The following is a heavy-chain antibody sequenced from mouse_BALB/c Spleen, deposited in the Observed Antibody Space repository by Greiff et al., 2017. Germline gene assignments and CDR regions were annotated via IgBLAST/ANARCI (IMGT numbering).Heavy chain of an antibody. J-gene: IGHJ3*01. CDR3: TRDGDGQFAY. Sequence: EVKVVESGGGLVKPGGSLKLSCAASGFTFSSYTMSWVRQTPEKRLEWVATISSGGSYTYYPDSVKGRFTISRDNAKNTLYLQMSSLKSEDTAMYYCTRDGDGQFAYWGQGTLVTVSA. V-gene: IGHV5-6-4*01. D-gene: IGHD2-3*01. CDR1: GFTFSSYT. CDR2: ISSGGSYT.